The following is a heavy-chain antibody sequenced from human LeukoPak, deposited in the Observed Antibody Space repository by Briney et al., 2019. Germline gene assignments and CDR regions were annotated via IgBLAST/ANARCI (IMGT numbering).Heavy chain of an antibody. CDR2: IKQDGSEK. V-gene: IGHV3-7*03. CDR3: AKGLRYFDWLLGY. J-gene: IGHJ4*02. CDR1: GFTFSSYW. Sequence: GGSLRLSCAASGFTFSSYWMSWVRQAPGKGLEWVANIKQDGSEKYYVDSVKGRFTISRDNAKNSLYLQMNSPRAEDTALYYCAKGLRYFDWLLGYWGQGTLVTVSS. D-gene: IGHD3-9*01.